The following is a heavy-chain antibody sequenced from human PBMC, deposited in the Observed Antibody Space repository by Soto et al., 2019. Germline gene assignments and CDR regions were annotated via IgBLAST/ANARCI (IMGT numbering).Heavy chain of an antibody. CDR3: ARVLYDYVWGSYRTAYYFDY. CDR2: INHSGST. V-gene: IGHV4-34*01. CDR1: GGSFSGYY. D-gene: IGHD3-16*02. Sequence: QVQLQQWGAGLLKPSETLSLTCAVYGGSFSGYYWSWIRQPPGKGLEWIGEINHSGSTNYNPSLKSRGTISVDTSKNQFSLKLSSVTAADTAVYYCARVLYDYVWGSYRTAYYFDYWGQGTLVTVSS. J-gene: IGHJ4*02.